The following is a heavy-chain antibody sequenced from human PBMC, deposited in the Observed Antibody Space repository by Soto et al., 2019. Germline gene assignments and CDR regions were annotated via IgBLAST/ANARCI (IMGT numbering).Heavy chain of an antibody. Sequence: KPSETLSLTCTVSGGSISSHGYYWTWIRQHPGKGLEWIGFIYYTGDTHYNPSLESRTTISIDTSRKQLSLRLSSVTAADTAIYYCRYSYGPSDSLDIWGQGTTVTVSS. CDR1: GGSISSHGYY. CDR2: IYYTGDT. CDR3: RYSYGPSDSLDI. D-gene: IGHD5-12*01. J-gene: IGHJ3*02. V-gene: IGHV4-31*03.